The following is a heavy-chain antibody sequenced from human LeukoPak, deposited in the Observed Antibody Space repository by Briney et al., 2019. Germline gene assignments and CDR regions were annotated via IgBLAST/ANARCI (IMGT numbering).Heavy chain of an antibody. J-gene: IGHJ4*02. CDR3: ARYPNVNYDMIAYYADY. D-gene: IGHD3-9*01. Sequence: GEPLQTSCKSSGYSFTSYWIGGGRQIPGKGLGWRVIIYPGDSDTTYSPPLQGQATISADKSITTSYLQWNRLTASDTPMYYCARYPNVNYDMIAYYADYWGQGTLVTVSS. CDR1: GYSFTSYW. CDR2: IYPGDSDT. V-gene: IGHV5-51*01.